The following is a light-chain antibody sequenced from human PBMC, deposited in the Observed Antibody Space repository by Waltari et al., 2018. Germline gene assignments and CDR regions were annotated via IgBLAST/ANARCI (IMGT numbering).Light chain of an antibody. CDR2: DVT. J-gene: IGLJ2*01. V-gene: IGLV2-14*03. CDR1: SSDLGRYNY. CDR3: SSYIDTTTLEL. Sequence: QSALTQPASVSGSPGQSITISCTGTSSDLGRYNYVSWYQQHPGKAPQLLIYDVTSPPSVGSNLFSGSKSGHTASLTILVLQAEYEADYYCSSYIDTTTLELFGGGTSLTVL.